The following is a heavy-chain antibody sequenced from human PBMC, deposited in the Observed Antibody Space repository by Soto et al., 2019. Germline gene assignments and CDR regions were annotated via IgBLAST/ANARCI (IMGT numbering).Heavy chain of an antibody. V-gene: IGHV3-23*01. CDR1: GFGFNSYS. J-gene: IGHJ1*01. CDR3: ARDRGTTTVTFDAFQH. CDR2: IIGSGDSA. Sequence: EVQLLESGGGLVQPGGSLRLSCAASGFGFNSYSMSWVRQAPGKGLEWVAGIIGSGDSAYYADSVKGRFTISRDNSKNTLSLQMNSLRAGDTAIYYCARDRGTTTVTFDAFQHWGQGTLVAVSS. D-gene: IGHD4-17*01.